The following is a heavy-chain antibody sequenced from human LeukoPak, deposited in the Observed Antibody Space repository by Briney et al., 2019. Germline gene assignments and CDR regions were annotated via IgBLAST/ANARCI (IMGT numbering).Heavy chain of an antibody. CDR3: ARVPADY. V-gene: IGHV3-21*01. D-gene: IGHD2-2*01. CDR1: GFTFSTYS. CDR2: ISSSGNYI. Sequence: GRSLRLSCAASGFTFSTYSMTWVRQAPGKGLEWVSSISSSGNYIYYADSVRGRFTISRDNAKNSLYLQMNSLRAEDTAIYYCARVPADYWGQGTLVTVSS. J-gene: IGHJ4*02.